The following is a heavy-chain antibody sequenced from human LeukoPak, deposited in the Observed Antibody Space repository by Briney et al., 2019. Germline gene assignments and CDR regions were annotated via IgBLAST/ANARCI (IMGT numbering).Heavy chain of an antibody. D-gene: IGHD6-19*01. CDR2: ISWNSGSI. CDR3: AKDNVSPYSSGWRSFDP. V-gene: IGHV3-9*01. Sequence: GRSLRLSCAASGFTFDDYAMHWVRQAPGKGLEWVSGISWNSGSIGYADSVKGRFTISRDNAKNSLYLQMNSLRAEDTALYYCAKDNVSPYSSGWRSFDPWGQGTLVTVSS. J-gene: IGHJ5*02. CDR1: GFTFDDYA.